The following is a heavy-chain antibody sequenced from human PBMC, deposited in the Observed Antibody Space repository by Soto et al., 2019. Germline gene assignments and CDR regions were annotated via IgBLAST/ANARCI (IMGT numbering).Heavy chain of an antibody. V-gene: IGHV4-31*03. D-gene: IGHD1-1*01. Sequence: SETLSLTCSVSGGSISTVGHYWTWIRQPPGKGLEWIGSIYHTGSTYYSKSLRSRLTMSVDTSKSQFSLRPSSVTAADTAVYYCARATGTLRSRNCDYWGQGSLVT. CDR2: IYHTGST. J-gene: IGHJ4*02. CDR1: GGSISTVGHY. CDR3: ARATGTLRSRNCDY.